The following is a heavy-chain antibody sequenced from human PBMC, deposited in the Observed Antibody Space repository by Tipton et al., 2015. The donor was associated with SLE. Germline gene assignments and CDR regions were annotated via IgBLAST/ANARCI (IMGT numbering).Heavy chain of an antibody. J-gene: IGHJ4*02. CDR2: IYYSGST. Sequence: TLSLTCTVSGGSISSGDYYWSWIRQPPGKGLEWIGYIYYSGSTNYNPSLKSRVTISVDTSKNQFSLKLSSVTAADTAVYYCARGVAGFKSFDYWGQGTLVTVSS. D-gene: IGHD6-19*01. CDR3: ARGVAGFKSFDY. V-gene: IGHV4-61*08. CDR1: GGSISSGDYY.